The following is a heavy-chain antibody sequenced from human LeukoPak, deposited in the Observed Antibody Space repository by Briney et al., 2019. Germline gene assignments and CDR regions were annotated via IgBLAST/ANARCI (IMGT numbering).Heavy chain of an antibody. CDR2: ISTSSLYI. Sequence: GGSLRLSCAASGFTFSSYSMNWVRQAPGKGLEWVSSISTSSLYIYYADSVKGRFTVSRNNARNSLYLQVNSLRAEDTAVYYCARDSDWNDGLDYWGQGTLVTVSS. V-gene: IGHV3-21*01. CDR3: ARDSDWNDGLDY. D-gene: IGHD1-1*01. CDR1: GFTFSSYS. J-gene: IGHJ4*02.